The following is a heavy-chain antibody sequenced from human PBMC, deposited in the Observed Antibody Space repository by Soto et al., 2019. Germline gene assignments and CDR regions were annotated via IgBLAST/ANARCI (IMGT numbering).Heavy chain of an antibody. V-gene: IGHV3-9*01. Sequence: PGGSLRLSCAASGFTFSGYWMHWVRQAPGKGLLWVAGISWNSDTTTYADSVKGRFTISRDNAKNSLFLQMNSLRTEDTALYYCVKDMFEYYYYYMDVWGKGTTVTVSS. D-gene: IGHD3-10*02. J-gene: IGHJ6*03. CDR1: GFTFSGYW. CDR2: ISWNSDTT. CDR3: VKDMFEYYYYYMDV.